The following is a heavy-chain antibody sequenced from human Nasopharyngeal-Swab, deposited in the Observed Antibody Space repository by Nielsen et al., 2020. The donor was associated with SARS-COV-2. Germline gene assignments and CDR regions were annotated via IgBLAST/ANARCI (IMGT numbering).Heavy chain of an antibody. CDR3: TREVMRTHDY. Sequence: GESLKISCAASGFTFGNYWMHWVRQAPGKGLVWVSRINTDGSSTMYADSVKGRFTISRDNAKNTLYLQMNSLRAEDTAVYYCTREVMRTHDYWGQGTLVTVSS. CDR2: INTDGSST. CDR1: GFTFGNYW. D-gene: IGHD2-21*01. J-gene: IGHJ4*02. V-gene: IGHV3-74*03.